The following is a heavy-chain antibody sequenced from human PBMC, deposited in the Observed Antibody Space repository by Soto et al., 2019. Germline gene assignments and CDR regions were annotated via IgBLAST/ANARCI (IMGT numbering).Heavy chain of an antibody. CDR2: INWNGGST. V-gene: IGHV3-20*04. J-gene: IGHJ4*02. D-gene: IGHD3-22*01. Sequence: PGGSLRLSCAASGFTFDDYGMSWVRQAPGKGLEWVSGINWNGGSTGYADSVKGRFTISRDNAKNSLYLQMNSLRAEDTALYYCARATYYDSSGYYYERYYFDYWGQGTLVTVSS. CDR3: ARATYYDSSGYYYERYYFDY. CDR1: GFTFDDYG.